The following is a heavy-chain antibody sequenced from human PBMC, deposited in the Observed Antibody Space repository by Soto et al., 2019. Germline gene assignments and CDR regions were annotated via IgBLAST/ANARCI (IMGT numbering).Heavy chain of an antibody. V-gene: IGHV3-23*01. CDR1: GVHFRNFP. J-gene: IGHJ6*02. CDR3: AKDRAGVGSGSFWRKYYYYYGMDV. CDR2: ITSSGEQT. D-gene: IGHD3-10*01. Sequence: GGALRLSCSASGVHFRNFPMTWGRQVPGQGLEDVSSITSSGEQTFYADSVKGRFSISRDNSKNTLYLQMNSLRAEDTAVYYCAKDRAGVGSGSFWRKYYYYYGMDVWGQGTTVTVSS.